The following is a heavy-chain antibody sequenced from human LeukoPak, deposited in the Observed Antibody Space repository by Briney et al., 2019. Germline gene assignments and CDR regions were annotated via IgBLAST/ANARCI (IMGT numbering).Heavy chain of an antibody. CDR1: GYTFTGYY. CDR2: INPNSGGT. Sequence: GASVNVSCKASGYTFTGYYIHWVRQAPGQGLEWMGWINPNSGGTNYAQKFQGRVTLTRDTSISTAYMELSRLRSDDTAVYYCARDTARITIFGVAKYMDVWGKGTTVTVSS. V-gene: IGHV1-2*02. D-gene: IGHD3-3*01. CDR3: ARDTARITIFGVAKYMDV. J-gene: IGHJ6*03.